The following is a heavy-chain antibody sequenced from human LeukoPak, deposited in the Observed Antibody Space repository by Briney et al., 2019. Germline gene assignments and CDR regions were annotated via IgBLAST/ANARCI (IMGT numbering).Heavy chain of an antibody. CDR2: MYYSGST. Sequence: SSQTLSLTCTVSGGSISSGDYYWSWIRQPPGKGLEWIAYMYYSGSTYYNPSVKSRVTMSADTSKNQCSLKLSSVTAADTAVYYCARPYYYDSRIDPWGQGILVTVSS. V-gene: IGHV4-30-4*01. CDR1: GGSISSGDYY. D-gene: IGHD3-22*01. J-gene: IGHJ5*02. CDR3: ARPYYYDSRIDP.